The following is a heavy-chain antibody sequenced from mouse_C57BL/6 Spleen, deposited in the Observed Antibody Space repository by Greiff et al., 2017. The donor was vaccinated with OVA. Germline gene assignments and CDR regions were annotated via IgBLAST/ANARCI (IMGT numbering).Heavy chain of an antibody. D-gene: IGHD1-1*01. J-gene: IGHJ4*01. CDR1: GFNIKDYY. CDR2: IDPEDGDT. CDR3: ARANGSPYYAMDY. V-gene: IGHV14-2*01. Sequence: VQLKESGAELVKPGASVKLSCTASGFNIKDYYMHWVKQRPEQGLEWIGRIDPEDGDTKYAPKFQGKATITADTSSNTAYLQLSSLTSEDTAVYYCARANGSPYYAMDYWGQGTSVTVSS.